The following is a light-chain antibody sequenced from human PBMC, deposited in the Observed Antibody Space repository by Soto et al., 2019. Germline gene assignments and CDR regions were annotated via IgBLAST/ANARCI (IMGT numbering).Light chain of an antibody. Sequence: QSALTQPRSVSGSPGQSVTISCTGTRSDVGAYIYVSWYQQYPAKAPKVMIYDVGRLPSGVPDRFSGSKSGKTASLTVSVLQADDEADYYCSSYVGNNNLVFGGGTKLTVL. CDR3: SSYVGNNNLV. CDR2: DVG. J-gene: IGLJ3*02. V-gene: IGLV2-11*01. CDR1: RSDVGAYIY.